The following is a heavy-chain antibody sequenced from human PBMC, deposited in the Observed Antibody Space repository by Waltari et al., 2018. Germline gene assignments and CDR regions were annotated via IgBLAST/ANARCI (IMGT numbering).Heavy chain of an antibody. CDR2: IINNGDSS. Sequence: EVHLLVSGGGLIRSGGSLRLSCAASAFTSTNYAMSWVRQAPGKGLEWVSGIINNGDSSFSADSVKGRVTISRDNSKNTLYLQMENLRGEDTAVYYCARDECTGGDCYSHFHYWGQGTLVTVSS. J-gene: IGHJ4*02. CDR3: ARDECTGGDCYSHFHY. CDR1: AFTSTNYA. D-gene: IGHD2-21*02. V-gene: IGHV3-23*01.